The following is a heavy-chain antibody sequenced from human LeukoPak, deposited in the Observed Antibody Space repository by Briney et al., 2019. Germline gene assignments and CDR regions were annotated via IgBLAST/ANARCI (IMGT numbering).Heavy chain of an antibody. D-gene: IGHD3-10*01. CDR2: ISSSGSTI. CDR3: ARVWLRSIGVHP. Sequence: GGSLRLSXAASGFTFSSYEMNWVRQAPGKGLEWVSYISSSGSTIYYADSVKARFTISRDNAKNSLYLQMNSLRAEDTAVYYCARVWLRSIGVHPWGQGTLVTVSS. J-gene: IGHJ5*02. CDR1: GFTFSSYE. V-gene: IGHV3-48*03.